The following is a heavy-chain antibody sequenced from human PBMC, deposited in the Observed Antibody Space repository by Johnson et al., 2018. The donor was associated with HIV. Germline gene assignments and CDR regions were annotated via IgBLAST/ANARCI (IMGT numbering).Heavy chain of an antibody. V-gene: IGHV3-30*04. CDR3: ARDQDWGYYDTTAFDI. CDR2: ISYDGSNK. D-gene: IGHD3-16*01. CDR1: GITFSSYA. J-gene: IGHJ3*02. Sequence: QVQLVESGGGVVQPGRSLRLSCAASGITFSSYAMHWVRQAPGKGLEWVAVISYDGSNKYYADSVKGRFTISRDNYKNTLYLQMNSLRAEDTAVYYCARDQDWGYYDTTAFDIWGQGTMVTVSS.